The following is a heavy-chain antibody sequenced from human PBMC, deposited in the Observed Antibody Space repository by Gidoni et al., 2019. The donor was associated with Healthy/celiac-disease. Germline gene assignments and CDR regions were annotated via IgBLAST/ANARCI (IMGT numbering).Heavy chain of an antibody. Sequence: QVQLVHSGAEVKKPGASVKVSCKASGYTFTSYAMHWVRQAPGQRLEWMGWINAGNGNTKYSQKFQGRVTITRDTSASTAYMELRSLRSEDTAVYYCARGGVTTSMRKDFDIWGQGTMVTVSS. J-gene: IGHJ3*02. CDR2: INAGNGNT. CDR1: GYTFTSYA. D-gene: IGHD4-17*01. V-gene: IGHV1-3*01. CDR3: ARGGVTTSMRKDFDI.